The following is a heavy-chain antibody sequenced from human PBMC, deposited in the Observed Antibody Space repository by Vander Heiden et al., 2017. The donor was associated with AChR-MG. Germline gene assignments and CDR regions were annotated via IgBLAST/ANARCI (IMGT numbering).Heavy chain of an antibody. J-gene: IGHJ4*02. V-gene: IGHV3-9*01. CDR2: IRWNSGSI. D-gene: IGHD3-3*01. CDR1: GFSCDDYA. CDR3: AKSVNYDSWSGYSDY. Sequence: EVQLVESGGGLVQPGWSLRCSCAASGFSCDDYAMHWVRQAPGKGLEWVSGIRWNSGSIGYADSGKGRFTISRDNAKNSLYMQMNSMRAEDTALYYCAKSVNYDSWSGYSDYWGQGTLVTVSS.